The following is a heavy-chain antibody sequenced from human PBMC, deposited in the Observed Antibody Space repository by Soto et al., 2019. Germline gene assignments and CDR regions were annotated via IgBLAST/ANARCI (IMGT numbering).Heavy chain of an antibody. CDR3: ARTPFYDLGRGTDLYSFSS. CDR1: SECVGLCC. J-gene: IGHJ5*02. D-gene: IGHD3-16*01. V-gene: IGHV4-59*02. CDR2: AYYSGTT. Sequence: SETLSLTCTVASECVGLCCWRWLRQPPGKGLEWIGYAYYSGTTNYNSSLKSRVTISIDTSKNQFSLTLNSVTAADTAVYYCARTPFYDLGRGTDLYSFSSWAQGPLFTSSS.